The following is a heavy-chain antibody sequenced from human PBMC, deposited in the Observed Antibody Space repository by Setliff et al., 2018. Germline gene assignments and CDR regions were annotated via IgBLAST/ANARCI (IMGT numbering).Heavy chain of an antibody. CDR2: IYYSGST. V-gene: IGHV4-59*11. CDR1: GGSISSHY. D-gene: IGHD2-2*01. Sequence: SETLSLTCTVSGGSISSHYWSWIRQPPGKGLEWIGSIYYSGSTNYNPSLKSRVTISVDTSKNQFSLKLSSVTAADTAVYYCARTDLRYQTDYWGQGALVTVSS. J-gene: IGHJ4*02. CDR3: ARTDLRYQTDY.